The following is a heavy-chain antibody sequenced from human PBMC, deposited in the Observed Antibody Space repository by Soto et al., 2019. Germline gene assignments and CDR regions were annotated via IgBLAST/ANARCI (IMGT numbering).Heavy chain of an antibody. Sequence: SVKVSCKASGGTFSSYTISWVRQAPGQGLERMGRIIPILGIANYAQKFQGRVTITADKSTSTAYMELSSLRSEDTAVYYCARDIAARPAYYYGMHVWGQGTTVTVSS. J-gene: IGHJ6*02. CDR1: GGTFSSYT. V-gene: IGHV1-69*04. CDR2: IIPILGIA. CDR3: ARDIAARPAYYYGMHV. D-gene: IGHD6-6*01.